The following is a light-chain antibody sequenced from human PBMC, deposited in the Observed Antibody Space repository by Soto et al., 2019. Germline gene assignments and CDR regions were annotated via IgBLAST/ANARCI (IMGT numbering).Light chain of an antibody. CDR2: SNN. CDR3: AAWDDSLNGVV. CDR1: SSNIGSNT. V-gene: IGLV1-44*01. J-gene: IGLJ2*01. Sequence: QSVLTQPPSASGTPGQRVTISCSGNSSNIGSNTVNWYQQLPGTAHKLLIYSNNQRPSGVPDRFSGSKSGTSASLAISGLQSEDEDDYYCAAWDDSLNGVVFGGGTKLTVL.